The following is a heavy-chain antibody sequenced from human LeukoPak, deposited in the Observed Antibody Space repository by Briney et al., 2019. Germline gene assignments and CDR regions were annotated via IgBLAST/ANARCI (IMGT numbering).Heavy chain of an antibody. CDR2: ISSSSSYI. Sequence: PGGSLRLSCAASGFTFSSYSMNSVRQAPGKGLEWVSSISSSSSYIYYADSVKGRFTISRDNAKNSLYLQMNSLRAEDTAVYYCARDKRELLPFDYWGQGTLVTVSS. CDR1: GFTFSSYS. V-gene: IGHV3-21*01. D-gene: IGHD1-26*01. J-gene: IGHJ4*02. CDR3: ARDKRELLPFDY.